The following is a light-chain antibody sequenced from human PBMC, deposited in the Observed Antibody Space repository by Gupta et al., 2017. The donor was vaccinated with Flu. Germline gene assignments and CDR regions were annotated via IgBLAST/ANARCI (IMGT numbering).Light chain of an antibody. Sequence: DIQLTHSPSFLSASVGYRVTITCRASQKISIYLDWYQQKPGKAPKLLIYAASTLKSGVPSRFSGSGSGTEFTLTISRLQPEDFATDYCQQGNNSPVTFGRGTKVEIK. CDR1: QKISIY. CDR3: QQGNNSPVT. V-gene: IGKV1-9*01. J-gene: IGKJ4*01. CDR2: AAS.